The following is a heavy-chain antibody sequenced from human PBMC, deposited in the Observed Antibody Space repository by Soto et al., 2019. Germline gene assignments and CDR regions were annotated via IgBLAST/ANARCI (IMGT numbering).Heavy chain of an antibody. CDR2: IWSDGNNR. CDR1: GFMFSNHG. J-gene: IGHJ4*02. Sequence: QVQLVESGGGVVQPGRSLRLSCAASGFMFSNHGMHWVRQAPGKGLEWVAVIWSDGNNRYYKNSVKGRFTISRDNSKNTVYLQMNSLRAEDTAVYYCVRGDNWNDEASDYWGQGTLVTVSS. CDR3: VRGDNWNDEASDY. V-gene: IGHV3-33*01. D-gene: IGHD1-1*01.